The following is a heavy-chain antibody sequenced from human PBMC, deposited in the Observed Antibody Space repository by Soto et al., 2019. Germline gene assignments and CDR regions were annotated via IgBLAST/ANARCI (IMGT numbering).Heavy chain of an antibody. CDR1: GFTFSSYS. V-gene: IGHV3-21*01. Sequence: EVQLVESGGGLVKPGGSLRLSCAASGFTFSSYSMNWVRQAPGKGLEWVSAISSSSSYIYYADSVKGRFTISRDNAKNSQYQQMTSLRVEDTAVDYSAVDFSVTFDRLPKYYMDYWGKGTLVTVSS. J-gene: IGHJ4*02. CDR3: AVDFSVTFDRLPKYYMDY. D-gene: IGHD3-9*01. CDR2: ISSSSSYI.